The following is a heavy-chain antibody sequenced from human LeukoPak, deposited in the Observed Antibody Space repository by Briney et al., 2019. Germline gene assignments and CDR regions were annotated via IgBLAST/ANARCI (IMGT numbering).Heavy chain of an antibody. Sequence: SVTLSLTCTVSGGSISSYYWSWIRQPPGKGLEWIGYIYYSGSTNYNPSLKSRVTISVDTSKNQFSLKLSSVTAADTAVYYCASLVDTAMSYWGQGTLVTVSS. J-gene: IGHJ4*02. CDR2: IYYSGST. CDR3: ASLVDTAMSY. CDR1: GGSISSYY. V-gene: IGHV4-59*08. D-gene: IGHD5-18*01.